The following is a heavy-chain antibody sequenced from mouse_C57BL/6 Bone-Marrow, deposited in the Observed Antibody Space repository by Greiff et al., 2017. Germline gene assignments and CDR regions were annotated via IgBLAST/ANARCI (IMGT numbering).Heavy chain of an antibody. V-gene: IGHV5-4*01. CDR1: GFTFSSYA. Sequence: EVKLVESGGGLVKPGGSLKLSCAASGFTFSSYAMSWVRQTPEKRLEWVATISDGGSYTYYPANVKGRFTISRDNAKNNLYLQMSHLTSEDTAMYYCAREDYGSSQFAYWGQGTLVTVSA. D-gene: IGHD1-1*01. J-gene: IGHJ3*01. CDR3: AREDYGSSQFAY. CDR2: ISDGGSYT.